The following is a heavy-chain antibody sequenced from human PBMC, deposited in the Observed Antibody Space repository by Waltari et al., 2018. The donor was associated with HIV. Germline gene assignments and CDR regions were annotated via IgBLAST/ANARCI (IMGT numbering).Heavy chain of an antibody. CDR1: GFIVRHTY. D-gene: IGHD3-16*02. CDR2: LYSNGNT. Sequence: EVQLVESGGNLTRPGGSLRLSCVAPGFIVRHTYMRWVRRAPGKGPEWVSVLYSNGNTLYGGSVKGRFTIFRDNSKNTLYLQMNTLRVDDTAVYYCARMQRFYGSEQSRYFYFGMDVWGQGTTVTVSS. V-gene: IGHV3-53*01. J-gene: IGHJ6*02. CDR3: ARMQRFYGSEQSRYFYFGMDV.